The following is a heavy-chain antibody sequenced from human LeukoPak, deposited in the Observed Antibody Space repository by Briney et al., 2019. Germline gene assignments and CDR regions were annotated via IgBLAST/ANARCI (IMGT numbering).Heavy chain of an antibody. J-gene: IGHJ6*02. V-gene: IGHV3-23*01. CDR3: AKDKRYSSSSYYYYGMDV. CDR2: IGYGGDT. CDR1: GFPFSDYG. D-gene: IGHD6-13*01. Sequence: GGSLRLSCVASGFPFSDYGMNWVRQAPGMGLEWVSGIGYGGDTYYADSVRGRSTISRDNSKDTLYLQMNSLRAEDSAVYYCAKDKRYSSSSYYYYGMDVWGQGTTVTVSS.